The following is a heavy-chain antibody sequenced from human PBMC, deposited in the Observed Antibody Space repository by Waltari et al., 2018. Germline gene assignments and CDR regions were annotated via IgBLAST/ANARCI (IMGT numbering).Heavy chain of an antibody. V-gene: IGHV1-2*02. CDR2: INPNSGGT. D-gene: IGHD2-2*01. CDR3: ARGPAAASSEYYFDY. Sequence: QVQLVQSGAEVKKPGASVKVSCKASGYTFTGYYMHWVRQAPGQGLEWIGWINPNSGGTNYAQKFQGRVTMTRDTSISTAYMELSRLRSDDTAVYYCARGPAAASSEYYFDYWGQGTLVTVSS. J-gene: IGHJ4*02. CDR1: GYTFTGYY.